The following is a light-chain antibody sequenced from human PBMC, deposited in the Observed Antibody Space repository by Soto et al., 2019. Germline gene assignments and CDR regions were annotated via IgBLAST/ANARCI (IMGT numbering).Light chain of an antibody. Sequence: ELTQPPSVSVSPGQTARITCSGDALPKKYAYWYQQKSGQAPVLVIYEDSKRPSGIPERFSGSSSGTMATLTISGAQVQEEADYYCYSTDSSGNHRVFGGGTKLTVL. J-gene: IGLJ2*01. CDR2: EDS. V-gene: IGLV3-10*01. CDR3: YSTDSSGNHRV. CDR1: ALPKKY.